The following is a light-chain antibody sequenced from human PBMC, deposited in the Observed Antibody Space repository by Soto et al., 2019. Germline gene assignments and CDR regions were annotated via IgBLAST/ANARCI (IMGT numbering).Light chain of an antibody. CDR2: DVS. CDR1: SSDVGGYNY. J-gene: IGLJ2*01. CDR3: SSYTGSSTYVL. Sequence: QSVLTQPASVSGSPGQSITISCTGTSSDVGGYNYVSWYQQHPGKAPKLMIYDVSNRPSGVSNRFSGSKSGNTASLTISGLQAEDENDYYCSSYTGSSTYVLFGGGTKLTVL. V-gene: IGLV2-14*01.